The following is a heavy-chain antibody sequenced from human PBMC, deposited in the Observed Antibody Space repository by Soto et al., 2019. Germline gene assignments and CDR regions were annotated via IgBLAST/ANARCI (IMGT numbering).Heavy chain of an antibody. CDR2: IYYSGST. V-gene: IGHV4-39*01. J-gene: IGHJ6*03. D-gene: IGHD2-2*01. CDR3: ARHLRGCSSTSCYPYYYYYMDV. Sequence: SETLSLTCTVSGGSISSSSYYWGWIRQPPGKGLEWIGSIYYSGSTYYNPSLKSRVTISVDTSKNQFSLKLSSVTAADTAVYYCARHLRGCSSTSCYPYYYYYMDVWGKGTTVTVSS. CDR1: GGSISSSSYY.